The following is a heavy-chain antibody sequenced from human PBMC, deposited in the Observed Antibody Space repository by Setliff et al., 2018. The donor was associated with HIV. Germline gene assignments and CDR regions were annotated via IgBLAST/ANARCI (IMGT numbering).Heavy chain of an antibody. CDR2: IFYSGST. D-gene: IGHD6-19*01. CDR3: ARTVTAIHTSGWYSFFDY. CDR1: GGSISSSSYY. V-gene: IGHV4-61*05. J-gene: IGHJ4*02. Sequence: SETLSLTCTVSGGSISSSSYYWGWIRQPPGKGLEWIGDIFYSGSTNYNPSLKSRVTISVDTSKNQFSLRLSSVTAADTAVYYCARTVTAIHTSGWYSFFDYWGQGTLVTVSS.